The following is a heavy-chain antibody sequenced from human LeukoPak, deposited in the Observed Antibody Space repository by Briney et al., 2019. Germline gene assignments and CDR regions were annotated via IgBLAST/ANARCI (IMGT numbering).Heavy chain of an antibody. CDR3: ARSAKGYDYVWGSYRYPLDY. CDR1: GYTFSSYG. CDR2: IWYDGSKT. D-gene: IGHD3-16*02. V-gene: IGHV3-33*01. Sequence: GGSLRLSCAASGYTFSSYGMHWVRQAPGKGLEWVALIWYDGSKTYYADSVKGRFTISRDNFKNTLYLQMNSLRAEDTAVYYCARSAKGYDYVWGSYRYPLDYWGQGTLVTVSS. J-gene: IGHJ4*02.